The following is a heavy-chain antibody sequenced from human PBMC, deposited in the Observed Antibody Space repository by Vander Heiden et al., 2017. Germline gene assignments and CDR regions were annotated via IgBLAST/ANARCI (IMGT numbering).Heavy chain of an antibody. CDR2: ISLNSGSF. CDR1: GFTFDDYA. Sequence: EVQLVESGGGLVQPGRSLRLSCAASGFTFDDYAKHWVRQAPGKGLEWVSGISLNSGSFGYADSVKGRFTISRDNAKNSLYLQMNSLRAEDTALYYCAKDMTDYYGSGAVSSCMDVWGQGTTVTVSS. J-gene: IGHJ6*02. CDR3: AKDMTDYYGSGAVSSCMDV. V-gene: IGHV3-9*01. D-gene: IGHD3-10*01.